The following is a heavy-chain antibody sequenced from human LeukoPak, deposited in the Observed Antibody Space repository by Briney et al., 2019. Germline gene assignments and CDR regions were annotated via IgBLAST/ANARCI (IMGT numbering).Heavy chain of an antibody. CDR1: GYTFTSYG. J-gene: IGHJ4*02. V-gene: IGHV1-2*02. CDR2: INPNSGGT. Sequence: ASVKVSCKASGYTFTSYGISWVRQAPGQGLEWMGWINPNSGGTNYAQKFQGRVTMTRDTSISTAYMELSRLRSDDTAVYYCARGRVVPAAETDYWGQGTLVTVSS. D-gene: IGHD2-2*01. CDR3: ARGRVVPAAETDY.